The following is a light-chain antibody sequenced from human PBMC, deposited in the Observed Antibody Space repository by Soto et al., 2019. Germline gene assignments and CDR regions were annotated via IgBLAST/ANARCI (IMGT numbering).Light chain of an antibody. CDR3: QQYNSYLT. J-gene: IGKJ1*01. CDR1: QGISGR. CDR2: DAS. Sequence: DIQLTQSPSTLSASIGDTVTITCRASQGISGRLAWYQHKPGKAPKLLIYDASVLESGVPSRFSGSGSGTEFTLTISSLQPDDFATYYCQQYNSYLTFGQGTKVDIK. V-gene: IGKV1-5*01.